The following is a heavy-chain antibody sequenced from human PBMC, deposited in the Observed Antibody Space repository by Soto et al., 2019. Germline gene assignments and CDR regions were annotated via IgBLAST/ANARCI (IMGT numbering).Heavy chain of an antibody. J-gene: IGHJ6*02. Sequence: EVQLVESGGGLVQPGGSLRLSCVASGIPVSSNYMTWVHQAPGKGLEWVSVLHSGGATYYANSVKGRFTISRHDSTNTVFLQMNSLTAEDTAVYYCARDGPYYYASRMDVWGQGTTVTVSS. CDR3: ARDGPYYYASRMDV. D-gene: IGHD3-10*01. V-gene: IGHV3-53*04. CDR2: LHSGGAT. CDR1: GIPVSSNY.